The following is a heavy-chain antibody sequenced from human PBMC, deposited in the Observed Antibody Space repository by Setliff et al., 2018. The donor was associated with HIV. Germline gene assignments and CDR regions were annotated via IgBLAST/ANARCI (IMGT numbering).Heavy chain of an antibody. J-gene: IGHJ6*03. D-gene: IGHD5-18*01. CDR1: GYTFAGYY. CDR3: ARDRASYGGYTYGNYYMDV. Sequence: ASVKVSCKASGYTFAGYYIHWVRQAPGQGLEWMGWINPNGGGANYAQKFQGRVTMTRDTSISTAYMELNRLRSDDTAMYYCARDRASYGGYTYGNYYMDVWGKGTTVTVSS. V-gene: IGHV1-2*02. CDR2: INPNGGGA.